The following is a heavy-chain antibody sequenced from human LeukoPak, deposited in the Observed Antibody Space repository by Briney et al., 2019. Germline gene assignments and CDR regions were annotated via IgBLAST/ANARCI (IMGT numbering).Heavy chain of an antibody. Sequence: PSETLSPTCAVYGGSFSAFYWGWIRQSPGKGLGWIAEINHRGDNNYNPSVKSRVSISVDTSKNQFSLKVTSLTAADTAVYYCARGPTISETGYFDYWGQGTLVTVSS. CDR3: ARGPTISETGYFDY. CDR1: GGSFSAFY. V-gene: IGHV4-34*01. J-gene: IGHJ4*03. CDR2: INHRGDN. D-gene: IGHD1-1*01.